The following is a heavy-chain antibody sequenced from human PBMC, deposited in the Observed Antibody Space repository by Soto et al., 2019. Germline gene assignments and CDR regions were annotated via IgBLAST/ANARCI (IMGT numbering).Heavy chain of an antibody. D-gene: IGHD5-12*01. V-gene: IGHV3-23*01. Sequence: GGSLRLSGAASGFTFNKCSISWVRQAPGKGLEWVSGLSGSGATTFYADSVRGRFTISRDNSKNTLYLQMNSLRAEDTALYYCAKEGGGDGYNPTRFSQWDQGTMVRVSS. CDR3: AKEGGGDGYNPTRFSQ. CDR2: LSGSGATT. CDR1: GFTFNKCS. J-gene: IGHJ4*02.